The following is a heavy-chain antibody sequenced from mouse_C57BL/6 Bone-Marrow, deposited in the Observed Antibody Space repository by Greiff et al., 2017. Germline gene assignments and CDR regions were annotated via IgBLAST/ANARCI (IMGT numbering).Heavy chain of an antibody. CDR2: IVPNSGGT. V-gene: IGHV1-72*01. D-gene: IGHD2-3*01. J-gene: IGHJ3*01. CDR3: ARNYDGYYLAAY. Sequence: VQLQQPGAELVKPGASVKLSCKASGYTFTSYWMHWVKQRPGRGLEWIGRIVPNSGGTKYNEKFKSKATLTVDKPSSTAYMQLSSLTSEDSAVYYCARNYDGYYLAAYWGQGTLVTVSA. CDR1: GYTFTSYW.